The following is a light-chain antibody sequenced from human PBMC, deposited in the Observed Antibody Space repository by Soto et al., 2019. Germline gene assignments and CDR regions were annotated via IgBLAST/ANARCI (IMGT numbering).Light chain of an antibody. Sequence: QSVLTQPRSVSWSPGQSLTISCTGTSSNVDDYRYVSWYQQFPGKAPKLVIYGVNQRPSGVPNRFSGSNSDNTASLTISGLQAEDEADYYCCSYVTTPEIFGTGTKVTVL. J-gene: IGLJ1*01. CDR1: SSNVDDYRY. CDR3: CSYVTTPEI. CDR2: GVN. V-gene: IGLV2-11*01.